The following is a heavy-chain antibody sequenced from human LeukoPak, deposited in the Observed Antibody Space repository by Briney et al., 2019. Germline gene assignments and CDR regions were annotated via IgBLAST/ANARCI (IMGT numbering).Heavy chain of an antibody. CDR3: ARDVRGYCSGGSCFNNWFDP. V-gene: IGHV4-59*01. Sequence: PSETLSLTCTVSGGSISSYYWSWIRQPPGKGLEWIGYIYYSGSTNYNPSLKSRVTISVDTSKNQFSLKLSSVTAADTAVYYCARDVRGYCSGGSCFNNWFDPWGQGTLVTVSS. J-gene: IGHJ5*02. D-gene: IGHD2-15*01. CDR2: IYYSGST. CDR1: GGSISSYY.